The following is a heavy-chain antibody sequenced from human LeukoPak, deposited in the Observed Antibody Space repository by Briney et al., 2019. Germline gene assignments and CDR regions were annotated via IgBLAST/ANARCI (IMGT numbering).Heavy chain of an antibody. CDR2: FLSDGRI. J-gene: IGHJ3*02. V-gene: IGHV3-53*01. Sequence: GGSLRLSCAASGLTVSNTSMTWVRQAPGKGLEWVSDFLSDGRIYYADSVKGRFTISKDNSQNTVNLQMDNLRAEDTATYYCGSYRRAYDIWGQGTVVTVAS. CDR3: GSYRRAYDI. D-gene: IGHD1-26*01. CDR1: GLTVSNTS.